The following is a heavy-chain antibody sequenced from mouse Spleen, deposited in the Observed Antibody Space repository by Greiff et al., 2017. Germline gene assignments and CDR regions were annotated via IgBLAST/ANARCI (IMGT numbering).Heavy chain of an antibody. CDR2: INPSTGGT. Sequence: VQLQQSGPELVKPGASVKISCKASGYSFTGYYMNWVKQSPEKSLEWIGEINPSTGGTTYNQKFKAKATLTVDKSSSTAYMQLKSLTSEDSAVYYCARPPFYGSYYFDYWGQGTTLTVSS. D-gene: IGHD1-1*01. CDR3: ARPPFYGSYYFDY. V-gene: IGHV1-42*01. J-gene: IGHJ2*01. CDR1: GYSFTGYY.